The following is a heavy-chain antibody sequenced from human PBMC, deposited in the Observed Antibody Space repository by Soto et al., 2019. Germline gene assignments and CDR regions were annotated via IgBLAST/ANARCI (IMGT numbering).Heavy chain of an antibody. CDR1: GGSISSYY. Sequence: PSETLSLTCTVSGGSISSYYWSWIRQPPGKGLEWSGYIYHSGSTNYNPSLKSRVTISVDTSKNQFSLKLSSLTAADTDGYYCARAGPSSSSRALYYFAYWGQGTLVTVSS. J-gene: IGHJ4*02. V-gene: IGHV4-59*01. CDR2: IYHSGST. D-gene: IGHD6-6*01. CDR3: ARAGPSSSSRALYYFAY.